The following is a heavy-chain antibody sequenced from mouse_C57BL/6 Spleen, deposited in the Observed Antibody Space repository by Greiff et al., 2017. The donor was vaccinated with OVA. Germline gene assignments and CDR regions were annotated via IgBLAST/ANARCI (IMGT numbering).Heavy chain of an antibody. CDR3: ARKDYGSSYAMDY. CDR1: GYTFTSYW. J-gene: IGHJ4*01. CDR2: IDPSDSYT. Sequence: VKLVESGAELVMPGASVKLSCKASGYTFTSYWMPWVKQRPGQGLEWIGKIDPSDSYTNYNENFKGKSTLPVDKSSSTAYMQLISLTSEDSAVYYCARKDYGSSYAMDYWGQGTSVTVAS. V-gene: IGHV1-69*01. D-gene: IGHD1-1*01.